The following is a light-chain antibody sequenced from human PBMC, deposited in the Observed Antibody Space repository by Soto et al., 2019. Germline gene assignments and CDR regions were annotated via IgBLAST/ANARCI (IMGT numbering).Light chain of an antibody. CDR2: GSS. CDR1: QAIRND. Sequence: DIQMTQSPSSLSASVGDRVTITCRASQAIRNDLAWYQQKPGRAPKRLIYGSSSLQSGVPSRFSGRGSGTEFTLTISSLQPEDFATYYCLHHNVFPLTFGQGTKVEIK. J-gene: IGKJ1*01. V-gene: IGKV1-17*01. CDR3: LHHNVFPLT.